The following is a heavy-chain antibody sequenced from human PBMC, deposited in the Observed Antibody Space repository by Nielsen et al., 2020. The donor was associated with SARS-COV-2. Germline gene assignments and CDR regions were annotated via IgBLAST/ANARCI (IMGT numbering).Heavy chain of an antibody. V-gene: IGHV3-30*18. CDR3: VKDHGDLRYFDWLLSRRGYYYYGMDV. D-gene: IGHD3-9*01. Sequence: VRQAPGKGLEWVAVISYDGSNKYYADSVKGRFTISRDNSKNTLYLQMSSLRAEDTAVYYCVKDHGDLRYFDWLLSRRGYYYYGMDVWGQGTTVTVSS. CDR2: ISYDGSNK. J-gene: IGHJ6*02.